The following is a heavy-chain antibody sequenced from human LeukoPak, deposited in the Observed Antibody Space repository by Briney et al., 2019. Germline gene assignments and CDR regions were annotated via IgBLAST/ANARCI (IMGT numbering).Heavy chain of an antibody. J-gene: IGHJ4*02. CDR2: ISGSNDNT. V-gene: IGHV3-23*01. D-gene: IGHD4-17*01. CDR3: AKGRGTTVTSAANY. CDR1: GFTFSSCA. Sequence: SGGSLRLSCAASGFTFSSCAMSWVRQAPGKGLEWVSSISGSNDNTYYADSVKDRFTISRDNSKNTLSLQMNSLRAEDTAVYYCAKGRGTTVTSAANYWGQGTLVTVSS.